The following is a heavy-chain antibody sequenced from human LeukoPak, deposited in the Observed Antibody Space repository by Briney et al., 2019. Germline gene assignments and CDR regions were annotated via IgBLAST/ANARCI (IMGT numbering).Heavy chain of an antibody. J-gene: IGHJ4*02. CDR1: GYTFTGYY. V-gene: IGHV1-2*02. CDR2: INPNSGGT. CDR3: ARDQGSSSLFFDY. D-gene: IGHD6-6*01. Sequence: ASVKVSCKASGYTFTGYYMHWVRQAPGQGLEWMGWINPNSGGTNYAQKFQGRVTMTRDTSISTAYMELSRLRSDDTAVYYCARDQGSSSLFFDYWGQGTLVTVSS.